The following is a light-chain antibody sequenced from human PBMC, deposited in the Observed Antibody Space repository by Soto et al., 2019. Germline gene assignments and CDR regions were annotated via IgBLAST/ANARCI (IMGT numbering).Light chain of an antibody. J-gene: IGKJ5*01. V-gene: IGKV1-8*01. Sequence: AIRMTQSPSSFSASTGDRVTITCRASQGISSYLAWYQQKPGKAPKLLIYAAPTLQSGVPSRFSGSGSGTDFTLTISCLQSEDFATYYCQQYYSYPITFGQGTRLEI. CDR3: QQYYSYPIT. CDR2: AAP. CDR1: QGISSY.